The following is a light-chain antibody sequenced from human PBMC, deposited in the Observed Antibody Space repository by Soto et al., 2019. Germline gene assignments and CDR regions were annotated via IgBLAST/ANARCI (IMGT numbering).Light chain of an antibody. CDR3: QQYHSYSVT. Sequence: DIQMTQSPSTLSASVGARVPITCRASQNVNTWVAWYQQKPGKAPKLLMFAASRLESGVPSRFSGSGSGTEFTLTVSSLQPDDFATYYCQQYHSYSVTFGQGTRLEIK. CDR1: QNVNTW. CDR2: AAS. J-gene: IGKJ5*01. V-gene: IGKV1-5*01.